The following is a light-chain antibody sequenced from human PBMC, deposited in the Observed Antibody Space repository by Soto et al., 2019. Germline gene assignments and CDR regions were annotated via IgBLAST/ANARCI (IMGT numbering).Light chain of an antibody. Sequence: QSALTQPASVSGTPGQSISISCTGTTNDVEIYSLVSWFQQHPGKAPKLIIYEVTERPSGVSSRFSGSKSGNTASLTSSGLQAEDGAYYYCCSYSDTNTYVFGSGTKLTVL. V-gene: IGLV2-23*02. CDR2: EVT. CDR3: CSYSDTNTYV. CDR1: TNDVEIYSL. J-gene: IGLJ1*01.